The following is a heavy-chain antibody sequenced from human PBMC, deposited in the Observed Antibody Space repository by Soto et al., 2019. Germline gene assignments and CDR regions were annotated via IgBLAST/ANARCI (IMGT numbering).Heavy chain of an antibody. D-gene: IGHD5-12*01. J-gene: IGHJ4*02. V-gene: IGHV4-31*03. CDR3: ARAPSGYPGQFDY. CDR1: GGSISSGGCY. Sequence: QVQLQESGPGLVKPSQTLSLTCTVSGGSISSGGCYWNWIRQHPGKGLEWIGYIYYSGNTYYNPSLKSRVTISVDTSTNRFSLKLSSVTAADTAVCYCARAPSGYPGQFDYWGQGSLVTVSS. CDR2: IYYSGNT.